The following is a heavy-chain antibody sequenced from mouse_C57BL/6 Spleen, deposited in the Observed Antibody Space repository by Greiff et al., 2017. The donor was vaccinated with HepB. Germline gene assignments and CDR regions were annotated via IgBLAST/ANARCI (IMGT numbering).Heavy chain of an antibody. J-gene: IGHJ3*01. CDR3: TIRRLSYVYDFAY. V-gene: IGHV1-15*01. CDR2: IDPETGGT. CDR1: GYTFTDYE. Sequence: QVQLQQSGAELVRPGASVTLSCKASGYTFTDYEMHWVKQTPVHGLEWIGAIDPETGGTAYNQKFKGKAILTADKSSSTAYMELRSLTSEDSAVYYCTIRRLSYVYDFAYWGQGTLVTVSA. D-gene: IGHD2-2*01.